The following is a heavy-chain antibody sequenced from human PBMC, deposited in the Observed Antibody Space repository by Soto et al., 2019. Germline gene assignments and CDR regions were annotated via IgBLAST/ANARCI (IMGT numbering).Heavy chain of an antibody. Sequence: GESLKISCAASGFTVSSNYMSWVRQAPGKGLEWVSVIYSGGSTYYADSVKGRFTISRDNSKNTLYLQMNSLRAEDTAVYYCARHIAVAPVRGWGQGTLVTVSS. CDR2: IYSGGST. V-gene: IGHV3-66*04. CDR1: GFTVSSNY. J-gene: IGHJ4*02. D-gene: IGHD6-19*01. CDR3: ARHIAVAPVRG.